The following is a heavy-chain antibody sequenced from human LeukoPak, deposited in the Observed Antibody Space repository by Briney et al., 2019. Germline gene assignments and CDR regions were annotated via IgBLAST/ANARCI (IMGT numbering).Heavy chain of an antibody. V-gene: IGHV1-2*02. J-gene: IGHJ4*02. Sequence: ASVKVSCKASGYTFTSYYMHWVRQAPGQGLEWMGWIIPNSGGTNYAQTFQGRVTMTRDTSINTAYMEVSSLRSDDTAVYYCARNQNGIDFWGQGTLVTVSS. CDR3: ARNQNGIDF. CDR1: GYTFTSYY. CDR2: IIPNSGGT. D-gene: IGHD1-14*01.